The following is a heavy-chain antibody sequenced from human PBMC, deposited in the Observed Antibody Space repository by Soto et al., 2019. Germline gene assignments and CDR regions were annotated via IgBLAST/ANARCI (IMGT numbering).Heavy chain of an antibody. V-gene: IGHV3-23*01. D-gene: IGHD6-6*01. CDR3: AKRERWQLVPRNSGLYYYYYMDV. CDR1: GFTFSSYA. J-gene: IGHJ6*03. CDR2: ISGSGGST. Sequence: EVQLLESGGGLVQPGGSLRLSCAASGFTFSSYAMSWVRQAPGKGLEWVSAISGSGGSTYYADSVKGRFTISRDNSKNTLYLQMNSLRAEDTAVYYCAKRERWQLVPRNSGLYYYYYMDVWGKGTTVTVSS.